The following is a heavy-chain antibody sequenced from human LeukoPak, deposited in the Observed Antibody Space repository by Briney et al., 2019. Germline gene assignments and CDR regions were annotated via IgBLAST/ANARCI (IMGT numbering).Heavy chain of an antibody. CDR2: INPNGGGT. V-gene: IGHV1-2*02. CDR3: ARDRYGNYGDAFDI. CDR1: GYTFTGYY. J-gene: IGHJ3*02. D-gene: IGHD4-11*01. Sequence: ASVKVSCKASGYTFTGYYMHWVRQAPGQGLEWMGWINPNGGGTNYAQKFQGRVTMTRDTSISTAYMELSRLRSDDTAVYYCARDRYGNYGDAFDIWGQGTMVTVSS.